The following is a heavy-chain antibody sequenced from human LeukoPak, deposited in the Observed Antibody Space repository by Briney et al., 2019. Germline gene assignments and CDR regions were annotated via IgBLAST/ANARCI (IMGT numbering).Heavy chain of an antibody. V-gene: IGHV3-66*01. CDR3: ARDRGIAAAGYFDY. D-gene: IGHD6-13*01. CDR1: GFTFSSNY. Sequence: GGSLRLSCAASGFTFSSNYMSWVRQAPGKGLEWVSVIYSGGSTYYADSVKGRFTISRDNSKNTLYLQMNSLRAEDTAVYYCARDRGIAAAGYFDYWGQGTLVTVSS. J-gene: IGHJ4*02. CDR2: IYSGGST.